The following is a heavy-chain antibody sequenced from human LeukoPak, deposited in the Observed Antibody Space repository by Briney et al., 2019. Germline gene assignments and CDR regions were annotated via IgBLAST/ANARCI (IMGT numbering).Heavy chain of an antibody. CDR1: GGSISSSNW. V-gene: IGHV4-4*02. CDR2: IYHSGST. CDR3: ARESSDCSSTSCPFFFDY. D-gene: IGHD2-2*01. Sequence: SGTLSLTCAVSGGSISSSNWWSWFRQPPGKGLEWIGEIYHSGSTNYNPSLKSRVTISVDKSKNQFSLKLSSVTAADTAVYYCARESSDCSSTSCPFFFDYWGQGTLVTVSS. J-gene: IGHJ4*02.